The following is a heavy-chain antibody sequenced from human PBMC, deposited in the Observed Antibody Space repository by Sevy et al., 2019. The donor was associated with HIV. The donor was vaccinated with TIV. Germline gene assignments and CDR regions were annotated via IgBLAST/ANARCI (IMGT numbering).Heavy chain of an antibody. CDR2: IYHIGST. CDR1: GGSISSSNW. CDR3: ARRRGYSGYDSKVGFDY. D-gene: IGHD5-12*01. V-gene: IGHV4-4*02. J-gene: IGHJ4*02. Sequence: SETLSLTCAVSGGSISSSNWWSWVRQPPGKGLEWIGEIYHIGSTNYNPSLKSRVTISVDKSKNQFSLKLSSVTAADTAVYYCARRRGYSGYDSKVGFDYWGQGTLVTVSS.